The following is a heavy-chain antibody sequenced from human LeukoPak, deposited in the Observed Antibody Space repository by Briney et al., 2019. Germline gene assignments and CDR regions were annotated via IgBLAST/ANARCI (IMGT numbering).Heavy chain of an antibody. J-gene: IGHJ4*02. CDR1: GGSISSHY. CDR2: IYYSGST. D-gene: IGHD2-15*01. Sequence: PSETLSLTCTVSGGSISSHYWSWIRQPPGKGLEWIGYIYYSGSTYYNPSLKSRVTISVDTSKNQFSLKLSSVTAADTAVYYCARFSAAATKYYFDYWGQGTLVTVSS. CDR3: ARFSAAATKYYFDY. V-gene: IGHV4-59*11.